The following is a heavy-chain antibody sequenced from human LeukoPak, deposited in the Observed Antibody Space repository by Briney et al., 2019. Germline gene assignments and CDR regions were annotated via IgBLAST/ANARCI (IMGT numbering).Heavy chain of an antibody. V-gene: IGHV3-23*01. CDR1: GFTFSGYA. CDR2: ISGSGGST. D-gene: IGHD3-9*01. J-gene: IGHJ5*02. CDR3: AKHYDIHLIWFDP. Sequence: GGSLRLSCAASGFTFSGYAMSWVRQAPGKWLEWVSAISGSGGSTYYADSVKGRFTISRDNSKNTLYLQMNSLRAEDTAVYYCAKHYDIHLIWFDPWGQGTLVTVSS.